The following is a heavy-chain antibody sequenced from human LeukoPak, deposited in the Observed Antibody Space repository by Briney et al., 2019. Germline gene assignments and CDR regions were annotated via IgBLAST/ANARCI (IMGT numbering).Heavy chain of an antibody. CDR1: GFTFSSYE. J-gene: IGHJ6*02. D-gene: IGHD2-21*01. CDR3: ARDLLSMWSYYGMDV. V-gene: IGHV3-48*03. CDR2: ISSSGSTI. Sequence: GGSLRLSCAASGFTFSSYEMNWVRQAPGKGLEWVSYISSSGSTIYYADSVKGRFTISRDNAKNSLYLQMNSLRVEDTAVYYCARDLLSMWSYYGMDVWGQGTTVTVSS.